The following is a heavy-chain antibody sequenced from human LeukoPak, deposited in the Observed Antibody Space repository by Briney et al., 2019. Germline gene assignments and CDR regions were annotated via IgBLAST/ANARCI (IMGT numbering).Heavy chain of an antibody. CDR2: IYSGGRI. D-gene: IGHD3-16*01. J-gene: IGHJ3*02. CDR1: GFTVSSNY. Sequence: GGSLRLSCAASGFTVSSNYMNWVRQAPGKGLEWVSVIYSGGRISYADSVKGTFTISRDNSKNTVYLQMNSLRAEDTAVYYCARYSDYGQAFDIWGQGTTVTVSS. CDR3: ARYSDYGQAFDI. V-gene: IGHV3-66*01.